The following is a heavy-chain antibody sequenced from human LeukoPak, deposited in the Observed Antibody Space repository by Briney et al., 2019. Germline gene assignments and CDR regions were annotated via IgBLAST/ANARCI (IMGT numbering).Heavy chain of an antibody. V-gene: IGHV3-30*02. J-gene: IGHJ4*02. CDR2: IRYDGSNQ. Sequence: GALRLSCAASGFTFSTYGMHWVRQAPGKGLEWVTFIRYDGSNQYYADSVKGRFTISRDNSKNMLYLQMNSLRAEDTAVYYCAKDWDDYYGSGSYFDYWGQGTLVTVSS. D-gene: IGHD3-10*01. CDR1: GFTFSTYG. CDR3: AKDWDDYYGSGSYFDY.